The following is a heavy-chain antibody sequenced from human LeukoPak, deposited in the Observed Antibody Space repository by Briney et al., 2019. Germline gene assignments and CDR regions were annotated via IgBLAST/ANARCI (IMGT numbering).Heavy chain of an antibody. CDR1: GFTFSSYS. V-gene: IGHV3-21*01. CDR3: ARSPVAGPYYFDY. Sequence: PGGSLRLSCAASGFTFSSYSMNWVRQAPGKGLEWVSSISSSSRYIYYADSVKGRFTISRDNAKNSLYLQMNSLRAEDTAVYYCARSPVAGPYYFDYWGQGTLVTVSS. CDR2: ISSSSRYI. J-gene: IGHJ4*02. D-gene: IGHD6-19*01.